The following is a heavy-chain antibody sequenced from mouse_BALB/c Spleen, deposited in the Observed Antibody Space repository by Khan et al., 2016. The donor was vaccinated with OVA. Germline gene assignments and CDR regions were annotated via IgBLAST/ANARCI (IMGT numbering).Heavy chain of an antibody. D-gene: IGHD1-2*01. J-gene: IGHJ3*01. Sequence: QVQLKQSGAELARPGASVKLSCKASGYTFTDYYINWVKQRTGQGLEWIGEISPGSGDTYYNEKFKGKATLTADKSSTTAYMQLSSLTSEASAVYFGARRNYFGYTFAYWGQGTLVTGSA. CDR2: ISPGSGDT. V-gene: IGHV1-77*01. CDR1: GYTFTDYY. CDR3: ARRNYFGYTFAY.